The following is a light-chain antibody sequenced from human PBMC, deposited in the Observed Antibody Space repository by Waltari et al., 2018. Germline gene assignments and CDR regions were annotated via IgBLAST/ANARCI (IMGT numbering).Light chain of an antibody. CDR2: DVS. J-gene: IGLJ2*01. V-gene: IGLV2-14*03. Sequence: QSALTQPAAVSGSPGQSITISCTGTNSDVGGYNSVSWYQQHPGKAPKVIVYDVSNRPSGVSNRFSVSKSGNMASLTISGLQAEDEADYYCSSYTSRSTLVVFGGGTKVTVL. CDR3: SSYTSRSTLVV. CDR1: NSDVGGYNS.